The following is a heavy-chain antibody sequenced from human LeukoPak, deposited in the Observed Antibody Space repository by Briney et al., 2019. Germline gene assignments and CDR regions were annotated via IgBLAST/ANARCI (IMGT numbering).Heavy chain of an antibody. CDR2: IYHSGST. CDR3: LCQYPRWGYFDY. J-gene: IGHJ4*02. CDR1: GYSISSGYY. V-gene: IGHV4-38-2*02. D-gene: IGHD2-2*01. Sequence: SETLSLTCTVSGYSISSGYYWGWIRQPPGKGLEWIGSIYHSGSTYYNPSLKSRVTISVDTSKYQFSLKLSSVTAADTAVYYCLCQYPRWGYFDYWGQGTLVTVSS.